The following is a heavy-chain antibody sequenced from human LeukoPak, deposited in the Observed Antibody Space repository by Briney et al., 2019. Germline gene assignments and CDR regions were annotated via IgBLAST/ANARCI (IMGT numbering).Heavy chain of an antibody. J-gene: IGHJ4*02. CDR1: GFTFSGYE. Sequence: PGGSLRLSCAASGFTFSGYEMNWVRQAPGKGLEWVSYISSSGSTIYYADSVKGRFTISRDNAKNSLYLQMNSLRAEDTAVYYCARETYYYDSSGYLFDYWGQGTLVTVSS. D-gene: IGHD3-22*01. CDR2: ISSSGSTI. CDR3: ARETYYYDSSGYLFDY. V-gene: IGHV3-48*03.